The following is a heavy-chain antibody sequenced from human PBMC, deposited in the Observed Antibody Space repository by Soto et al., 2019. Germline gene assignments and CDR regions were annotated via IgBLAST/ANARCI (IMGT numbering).Heavy chain of an antibody. CDR2: ISAYNGNT. D-gene: IGHD3-16*01. J-gene: IGHJ4*02. Sequence: QVQLVQSGAEVKKPGASVKVSCKASGYTFTNFGISWVRQAPGQGLEWMGWISAYNGNTNYAQNFQGRVTMTTDTSTSTAYMELRSLSSQATAVYHRARGGTPIDYWGQGTLVTVSS. CDR1: GYTFTNFG. CDR3: ARGGTPIDY. V-gene: IGHV1-18*01.